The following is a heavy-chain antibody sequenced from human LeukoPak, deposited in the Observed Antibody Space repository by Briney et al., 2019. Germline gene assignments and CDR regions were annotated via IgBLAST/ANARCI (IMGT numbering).Heavy chain of an antibody. CDR3: AKEGRSLQTY. V-gene: IGHV3-7*03. Sequence: GGSLRLSCAASGFMFSSNWMSWVRLAPGKGLEWVANIKEEGTETYYVDSVKGRFTISRGNAKNSLYLQMNSLRVEDTAVYYCAKEGRSLQTYWGQGTLVTVSS. J-gene: IGHJ4*02. D-gene: IGHD5-24*01. CDR1: GFMFSSNW. CDR2: IKEEGTET.